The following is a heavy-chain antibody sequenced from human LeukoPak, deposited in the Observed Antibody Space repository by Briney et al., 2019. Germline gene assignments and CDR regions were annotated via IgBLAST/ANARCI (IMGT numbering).Heavy chain of an antibody. V-gene: IGHV7-4-1*02. Sequence: ASVKVSCKASGYTFTSYGMNWVRLAPGQGLEWMGRINTNTGHPTYAQGFTGRFVFSLDTSVSTAYLQISSLKAEDTAVYYCARDEYGEYEPNWGQGALVTVSS. D-gene: IGHD4-17*01. CDR2: INTNTGHP. J-gene: IGHJ4*02. CDR3: ARDEYGEYEPN. CDR1: GYTFTSYG.